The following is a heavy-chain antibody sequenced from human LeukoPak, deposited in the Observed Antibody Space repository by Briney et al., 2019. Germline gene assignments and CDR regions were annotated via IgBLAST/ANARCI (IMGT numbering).Heavy chain of an antibody. Sequence: SETLSLTCAVSGYSISSGYYWGWIRQPAGQGLEWIGRIYTSGSTNYNPSLKSRVTISVDTSKNHFSLKLSSVTAADTAVYYCARGYSSSSKGDFDYWGQGTLVTVSS. CDR1: GYSISSGYY. J-gene: IGHJ4*02. CDR3: ARGYSSSSKGDFDY. CDR2: IYTSGST. D-gene: IGHD6-6*01. V-gene: IGHV4-61*02.